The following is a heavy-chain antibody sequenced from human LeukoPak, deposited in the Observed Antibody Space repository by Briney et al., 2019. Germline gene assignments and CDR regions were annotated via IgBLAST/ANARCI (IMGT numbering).Heavy chain of an antibody. CDR1: GFTLRVNY. CDR3: ARCKGGWSDHFYGMDV. J-gene: IGHJ6*02. CDR2: IYGDGTT. D-gene: IGHD6-19*01. Sequence: GGSLRLSCVASGFTLRVNYMTWIRQTPGRGLEWVSVIYGDGTTKYADSAKGRFTISRDNSKSMVYLQMDRLRAEDTAVYYCARCKGGWSDHFYGMDVWGQGTTVTVSS. V-gene: IGHV3-53*01.